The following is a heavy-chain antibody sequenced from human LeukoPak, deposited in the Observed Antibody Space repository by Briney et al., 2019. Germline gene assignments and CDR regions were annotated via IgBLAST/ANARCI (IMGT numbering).Heavy chain of an antibody. J-gene: IGHJ4*02. D-gene: IGHD5-24*01. CDR2: ISAYNGNT. V-gene: IGHV1-18*01. CDR3: ARDQEMATGFDY. CDR1: GYTFTSYG. Sequence: ASVKVSFKASGYTFTSYGISWVRQAPGQGLEWMGWISAYNGNTNYAQKLQGRVTITTDTSTSTAYMELRSLGSDDTAVYYCARDQEMATGFDYWGQGTLVTVSS.